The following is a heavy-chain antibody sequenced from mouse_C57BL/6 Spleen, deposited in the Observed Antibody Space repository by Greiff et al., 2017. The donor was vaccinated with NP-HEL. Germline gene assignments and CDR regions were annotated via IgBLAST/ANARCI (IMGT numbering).Heavy chain of an antibody. V-gene: IGHV5-17*01. CDR2: ISSCSSTI. CDR3: ARIYGSSWYFDV. D-gene: IGHD1-1*01. J-gene: IGHJ1*03. Sequence: EVQVVESGGGLVKPGGSLKLSCAASGFTFSDYGMHWVRQAPEKGLEWVAYISSCSSTIYYADTVKGRFTISRDNAKNTLVLQMTSLRSEDTAMYYCARIYGSSWYFDVWGTGTTVTVSS. CDR1: GFTFSDYG.